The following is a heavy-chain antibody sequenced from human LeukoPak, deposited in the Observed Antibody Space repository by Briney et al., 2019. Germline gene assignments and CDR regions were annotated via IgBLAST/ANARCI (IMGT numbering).Heavy chain of an antibody. V-gene: IGHV4-31*03. CDR3: AKDQSGGLDY. CDR2: INYSGTT. J-gene: IGHJ4*02. CDR1: GASISRGGLF. D-gene: IGHD3-10*01. Sequence: PSETLSLTCTVSGASISRGGLFWSGVRQHPGKALEWIGDINYSGTTFRNPSLQSRVSISVDTSKNQFSLNVTSMTVADTAVYFCAKDQSGGLDYWGQGVLVTVSS.